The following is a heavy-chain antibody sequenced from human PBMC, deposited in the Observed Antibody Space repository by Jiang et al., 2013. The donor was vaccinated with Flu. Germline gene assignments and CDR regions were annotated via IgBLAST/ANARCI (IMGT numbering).Heavy chain of an antibody. V-gene: IGHV6-1*01. CDR2: TYYRSKWYN. J-gene: IGHJ6*02. D-gene: IGHD3-22*01. Sequence: QTLSLTCAISGDSVSSNSAAWNWIRQSPSRGLEWLGRTYYRSKWYNDYAVSVKSRITINPDTSKNQFSLQLNSVTPEDTAVYYCARDPPYYDSSGYSYYGMDVWGQGTTVTVSS. CDR3: ARDPPYYDSSGYSYYGMDV. CDR1: GDSVSSNSAA.